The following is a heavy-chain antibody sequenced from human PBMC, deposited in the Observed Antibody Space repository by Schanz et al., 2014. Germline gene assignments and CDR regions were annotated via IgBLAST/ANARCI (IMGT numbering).Heavy chain of an antibody. V-gene: IGHV1-69*02. CDR2: IIPVLNIA. J-gene: IGHJ4*02. D-gene: IGHD3-10*01. Sequence: QLQLVQSGAEVKKPGSSVKVSCKLSVGTFSSYTISWMRQAPGQGLEWMGKIIPVLNIATYAQRFQGRVSITADTSTNTAYMELSSLTSEDTAVHYCARGRGFYDYWGQGTLVTVSS. CDR3: ARGRGFYDY. CDR1: VGTFSSYT.